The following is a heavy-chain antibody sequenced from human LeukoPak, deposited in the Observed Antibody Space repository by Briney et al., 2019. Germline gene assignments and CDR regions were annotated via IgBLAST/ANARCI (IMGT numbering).Heavy chain of an antibody. V-gene: IGHV4-59*01. CDR2: IYYSGNT. D-gene: IGHD1-26*01. CDR3: ARRGALVGTIDY. CDR1: GGSISSYY. Sequence: SETLSLTCTVSGGSISSYYWSWIRQPPGKGLEWIGYIYYSGNTNYNPSLKSRLTISVDTPKNQFSLNLNSVTAADTAVYYCARRGALVGTIDYWGQGTLVTVSS. J-gene: IGHJ4*02.